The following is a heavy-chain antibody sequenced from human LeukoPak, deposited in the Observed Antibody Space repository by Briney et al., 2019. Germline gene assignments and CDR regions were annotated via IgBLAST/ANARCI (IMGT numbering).Heavy chain of an antibody. CDR2: IIPILGIA. CDR3: ATLGYCTNGVCPWSSGWFDAFDI. J-gene: IGHJ3*02. D-gene: IGHD2-8*01. Sequence: SVKVSCKSSGGTFSSYTISWVRQAPGQGLEWMGRIIPILGIANYAQKFQGRVTITADKSTSTAYMELSSLRSEDTAVYYCATLGYCTNGVCPWSSGWFDAFDIWGQGTMVTVSS. CDR1: GGTFSSYT. V-gene: IGHV1-69*02.